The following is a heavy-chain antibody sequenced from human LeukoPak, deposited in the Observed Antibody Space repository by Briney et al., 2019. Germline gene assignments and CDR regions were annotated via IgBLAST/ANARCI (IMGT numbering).Heavy chain of an antibody. J-gene: IGHJ3*02. CDR1: GYTFTGYY. Sequence: ASVKVSCKASGYTFTGYYMHWVRQAPGQGLEWMGWINPNSGGTNYAQKFQGWVTMTRDTSISTAYMELSRLRSDDTAVCYCARDSYYYDSSGYENAFDIWGQGTMVTVSS. CDR2: INPNSGGT. D-gene: IGHD3-22*01. V-gene: IGHV1-2*04. CDR3: ARDSYYYDSSGYENAFDI.